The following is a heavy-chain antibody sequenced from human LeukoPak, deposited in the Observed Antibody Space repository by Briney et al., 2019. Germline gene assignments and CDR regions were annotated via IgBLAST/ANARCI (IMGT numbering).Heavy chain of an antibody. D-gene: IGHD2-8*01. CDR1: GVSISSGSYY. CDR2: IYTSGST. Sequence: PSETLSLTCTVSGVSISSGSYYWSWIRQPAGKGLEWIGRIYTSGSTNYNPSLKSRVTISVDTSKNQFSLKLSSVTAADTAVYYCARPYCTNGVCWGAFDIWGQGTMVTVSS. V-gene: IGHV4-61*02. J-gene: IGHJ3*02. CDR3: ARPYCTNGVCWGAFDI.